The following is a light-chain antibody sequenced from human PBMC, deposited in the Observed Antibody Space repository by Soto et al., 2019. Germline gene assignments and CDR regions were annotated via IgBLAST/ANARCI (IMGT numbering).Light chain of an antibody. V-gene: IGKV1-39*01. Sequence: DIQMTQSQSSLWASVGGRVTITCRASQSISSYLNWYQQEPGKAPKFLIYAASSLQSGVPSRFSGSGSGTDFTLTISSLQPEDFATYYCQQSYSTPITCGEGTKLDIK. CDR1: QSISSY. CDR3: QQSYSTPIT. J-gene: IGKJ5*01. CDR2: AAS.